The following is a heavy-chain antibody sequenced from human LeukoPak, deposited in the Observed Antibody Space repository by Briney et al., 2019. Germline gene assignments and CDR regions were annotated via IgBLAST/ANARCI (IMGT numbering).Heavy chain of an antibody. Sequence: ASVKVSCKASGYTFTSYDINWVRQATGQGLEWMGWMNPNSGNTGYAQKFQGRATMTRNTSISTAYMELSSLRSEDTAVYYCARPRVPAAISYNWFDPWGQGTLVTVSS. J-gene: IGHJ5*02. CDR1: GYTFTSYD. V-gene: IGHV1-8*01. CDR2: MNPNSGNT. D-gene: IGHD2-2*02. CDR3: ARPRVPAAISYNWFDP.